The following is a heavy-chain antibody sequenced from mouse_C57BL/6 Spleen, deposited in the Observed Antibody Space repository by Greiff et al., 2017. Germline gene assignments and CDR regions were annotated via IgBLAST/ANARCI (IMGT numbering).Heavy chain of an antibody. J-gene: IGHJ2*01. D-gene: IGHD2-1*01. CDR2: IDPEDDDP. CDR1: GSTIKDSY. V-gene: IGHV14-1*01. Sequence: EVQLQQSGAELVRPGASVKLSCPASGSTIKDSYMHWVKQRPEQGLEGIGRIDPEDDDPEYAPKFQGKATMTADTSSNTAYLQLSSLTSEDTAVYYCTTPVYPRFDYWGQGTTLTVSS. CDR3: TTPVYPRFDY.